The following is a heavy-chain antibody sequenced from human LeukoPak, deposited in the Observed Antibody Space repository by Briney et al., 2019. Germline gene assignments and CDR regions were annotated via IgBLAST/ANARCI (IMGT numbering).Heavy chain of an antibody. Sequence: GGSLRLSCEASGLTFSNSWMHWVRQIPGKGLVWVSRMYGDMRDISYADSVKGRFTISRDSSKNTLYLQMNSLRADDTAVYYCAKWGDYDVLTGYYVSDFWGQGTLVTVSS. D-gene: IGHD3-9*01. CDR3: AKWGDYDVLTGYYVSDF. J-gene: IGHJ4*02. CDR2: MYGDMRDI. CDR1: GLTFSNSW. V-gene: IGHV3-74*01.